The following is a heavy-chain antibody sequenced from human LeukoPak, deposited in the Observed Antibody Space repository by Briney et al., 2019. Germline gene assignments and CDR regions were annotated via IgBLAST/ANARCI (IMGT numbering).Heavy chain of an antibody. CDR1: GFTFSSYA. CDR3: ASTYSSGWYLYCFDY. V-gene: IGHV3-30*04. Sequence: GGSLRLSCAASGFTFSSYAMHWVRQAPGKGLEWVAVISYDGSNKYYADSVKGRFTISRDNSKNTLYLQMNSLRAEDTAVYYCASTYSSGWYLYCFDYWGQGTLVTVSS. D-gene: IGHD6-19*01. CDR2: ISYDGSNK. J-gene: IGHJ4*02.